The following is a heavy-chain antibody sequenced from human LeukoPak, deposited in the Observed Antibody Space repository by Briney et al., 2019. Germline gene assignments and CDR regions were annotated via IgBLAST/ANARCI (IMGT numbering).Heavy chain of an antibody. CDR2: IRYDGSNK. CDR1: GFTFSSYG. D-gene: IGHD3-10*01. J-gene: IGHJ4*02. CDR3: AKNSYYYGSGSLSPFDY. V-gene: IGHV3-30*02. Sequence: PWGSLRLSCAASGFTFSSYGMHWVRQAPGKGLEWVAFIRYDGSNKYYADSVKGRFTISRDNSKNTLYLQMNSLKAEDTAVYYCAKNSYYYGSGSLSPFDYWGQGTLVTVSS.